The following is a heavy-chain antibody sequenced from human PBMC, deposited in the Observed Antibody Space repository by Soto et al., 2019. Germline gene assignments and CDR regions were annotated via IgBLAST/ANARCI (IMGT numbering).Heavy chain of an antibody. Sequence: SVKVSCKASGYTFTNYDINWVRQATGQGLEWMGGIIPIFGTANYAQKFQGRVTITADESTSTAYMELSSLRSEDTAVYYCARDRYSSGWYNSWFDPWGQGTLVTVSS. D-gene: IGHD6-19*01. CDR2: IIPIFGTA. CDR3: ARDRYSSGWYNSWFDP. CDR1: GYTFTNYD. J-gene: IGHJ5*02. V-gene: IGHV1-69*13.